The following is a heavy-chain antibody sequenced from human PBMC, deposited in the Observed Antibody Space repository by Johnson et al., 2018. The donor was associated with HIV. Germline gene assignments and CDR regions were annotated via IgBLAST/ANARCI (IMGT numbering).Heavy chain of an antibody. CDR1: GFTVSSNY. V-gene: IGHV3-33*08. CDR2: IWYDGSNK. Sequence: QVLLVESGGGLVQPGGSLRLSCAASGFTVSSNYMSWVRQAPGKGLEWVAVIWYDGSNKYYVDSVKGRFTISRDNAKNSLYLQMNSLRAEDTAVYYCAREVRRWLQFDAFDIWGQGTMVTVSS. J-gene: IGHJ3*02. D-gene: IGHD5-24*01. CDR3: AREVRRWLQFDAFDI.